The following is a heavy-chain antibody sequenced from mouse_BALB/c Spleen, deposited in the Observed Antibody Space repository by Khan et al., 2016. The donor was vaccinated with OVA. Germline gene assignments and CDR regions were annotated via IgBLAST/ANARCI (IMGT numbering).Heavy chain of an antibody. CDR3: ADHLTGSFAY. CDR1: GFTISSYS. V-gene: IGHV5-6*01. CDR2: ISSGGDYT. D-gene: IGHD4-1*01. Sequence: EVELVESGGDLVKPGGSLKLSCAASGFTISSYSMSWVRQTPDKRMEWVASISSGGDYTYYPDSVKGRFTISRDNAKNHLYLQMSDLKSEDTAMYYCADHLTGSFAYWGQGTLVTVSA. J-gene: IGHJ3*01.